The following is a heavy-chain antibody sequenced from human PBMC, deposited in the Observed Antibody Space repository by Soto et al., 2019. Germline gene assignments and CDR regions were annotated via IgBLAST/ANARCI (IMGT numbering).Heavy chain of an antibody. CDR2: IIPIFGTA. CDR3: ARDRRGRSFDY. D-gene: IGHD1-26*01. Sequence: SVNVSCKASGGTFSSYAISWVRQAPGQGLEWMGGIIPIFGTANYAQKFQGRVTITADKSTSTAYMELSSLRSEDTAVYYCARDRRGRSFDYWGQGTLVTVSS. CDR1: GGTFSSYA. V-gene: IGHV1-69*06. J-gene: IGHJ4*02.